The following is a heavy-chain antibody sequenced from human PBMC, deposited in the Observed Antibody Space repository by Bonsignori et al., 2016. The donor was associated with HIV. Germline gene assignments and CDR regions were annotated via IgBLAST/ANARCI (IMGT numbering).Heavy chain of an antibody. CDR1: GGSINSRSHY. D-gene: IGHD5/OR15-5a*01. CDR2: IFSGGSP. J-gene: IGHJ4*02. Sequence: QLQLQESGPGVVKPSETLSLTCTVSGGSINSRSHYWGWIRQTPGKGLEWIGSIFSGGSPFYNPSLKSRVTISIDTSTNQFSLKLNSVSAADTAVYFCAREAGVSVPFDSWAREPWSPSPQ. V-gene: IGHV4-39*07. CDR3: AREAGVSVPFDS.